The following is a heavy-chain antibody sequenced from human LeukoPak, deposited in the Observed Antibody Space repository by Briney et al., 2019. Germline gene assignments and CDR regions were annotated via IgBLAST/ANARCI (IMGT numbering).Heavy chain of an antibody. CDR3: ARVGLRGIAARPDFDY. CDR2: IYYSGST. J-gene: IGHJ4*02. D-gene: IGHD6-6*01. CDR1: GGSISSYY. V-gene: IGHV4-59*01. Sequence: SETLSLTCTVSGGSISSYYWSWIRQPPGKGLEWIGYIYYSGSTNYNPSLKSRVTISVDTSKNQFSLKLSSVTAADTAVYYCARVGLRGIAARPDFDYWGQGTLVTVSS.